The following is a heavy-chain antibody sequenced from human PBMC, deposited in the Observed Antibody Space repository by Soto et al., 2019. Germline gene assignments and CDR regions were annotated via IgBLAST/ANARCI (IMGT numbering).Heavy chain of an antibody. V-gene: IGHV4-59*01. J-gene: IGHJ4*02. CDR1: GGSITSYY. CDR2: IYYNGNI. CDR3: ATGRVYFGSEY. D-gene: IGHD3-10*01. Sequence: QVQLQESGPGLVKPLDTLSLTCTVPGGSITSYYWSWVRQPPGKGLEWIGYIYYNGNINYNPSLKSRLTISLDTSKNQFSLRLSSVTAADTAVYYCATGRVYFGSEYWGQGTLVTVSS.